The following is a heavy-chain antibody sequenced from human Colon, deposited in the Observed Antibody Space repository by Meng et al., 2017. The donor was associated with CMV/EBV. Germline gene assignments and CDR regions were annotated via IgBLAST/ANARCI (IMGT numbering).Heavy chain of an antibody. CDR1: GFTFDDYG. V-gene: IGHV3-23*03. D-gene: IGHD2-8*02. CDR3: AKAGYWYFFDA. Sequence: LTCAASGFTFDDYGMSWVRQAPGKGLEWVSLIYAGGRSTYYAAAVKGRFTVSRDNSENTVYLEMSSLRAEDTGIYYCAKAGYWYFFDAWGQGTLVTVSS. J-gene: IGHJ4*02. CDR2: IYAGGRST.